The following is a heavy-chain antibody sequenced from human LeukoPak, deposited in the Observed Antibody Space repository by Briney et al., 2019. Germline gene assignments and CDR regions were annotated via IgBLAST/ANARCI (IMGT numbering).Heavy chain of an antibody. Sequence: GGSLILSCAASGFAFSSYSMNWVRQAPGKGLEWVSSISSSSSYIFYADSVKGRFTISRDNAKNSLYLQMNSLRAEDTAVYFCARVYSSRGDYWGQGTLVTVSS. J-gene: IGHJ4*02. CDR3: ARVYSSRGDY. D-gene: IGHD6-13*01. V-gene: IGHV3-21*01. CDR1: GFAFSSYS. CDR2: ISSSSSYI.